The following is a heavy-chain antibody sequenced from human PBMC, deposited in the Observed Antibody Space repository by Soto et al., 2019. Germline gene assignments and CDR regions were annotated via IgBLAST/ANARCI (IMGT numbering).Heavy chain of an antibody. Sequence: EVQGVESGGGSLQPGGSLRLSCTVSGFPFSGYLMDWVRQAPGKGLEWVANINHDGSEMYYGDSVKGRFTISRDNAKNSLYLQMNSLRVEDTVVYYCARGLVDMWGQGTMVTVSS. V-gene: IGHV3-7*05. CDR2: INHDGSEM. J-gene: IGHJ3*02. CDR1: GFPFSGYL. CDR3: ARGLVDM. D-gene: IGHD3-10*01.